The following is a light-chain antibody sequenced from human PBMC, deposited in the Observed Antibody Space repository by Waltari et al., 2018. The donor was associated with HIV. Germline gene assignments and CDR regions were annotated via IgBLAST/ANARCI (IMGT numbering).Light chain of an antibody. J-gene: IGLJ2*01. CDR3: CAYAGSTTYVI. CDR2: EVS. V-gene: IGLV2-23*02. Sequence: QSALTQPASVSGSPGQSITISCTGTRSDVGGYNLVSWSQQPPGKAPKLMIYEVSKRPSGVSKRCAGSKAGDTASLTISGLQAEDEADYYCCAYAGSTTYVIFGGGTKLTVL. CDR1: RSDVGGYNL.